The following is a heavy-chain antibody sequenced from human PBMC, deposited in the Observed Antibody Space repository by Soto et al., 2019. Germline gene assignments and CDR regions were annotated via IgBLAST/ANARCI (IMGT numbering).Heavy chain of an antibody. D-gene: IGHD3-22*01. J-gene: IGHJ5*02. CDR3: ARVDRDYYDSSGNWFDP. CDR1: GYTFISYD. Sequence: QVQLVQSGAEVKKPGASVKVSCKASGYTFISYDIDWVRQATGQGHEWMGWMNPNSGNTGYAQKFQGRVTMTRNTSISTAYMELSSLRSEDTAVYYCARVDRDYYDSSGNWFDPWGQGSLVTVSS. V-gene: IGHV1-8*01. CDR2: MNPNSGNT.